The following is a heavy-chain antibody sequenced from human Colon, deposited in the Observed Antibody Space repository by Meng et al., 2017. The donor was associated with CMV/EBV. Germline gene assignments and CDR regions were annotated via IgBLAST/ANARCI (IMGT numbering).Heavy chain of an antibody. Sequence: GESLKISCAASGFTGSGFGFNNYAMSWVRQAPGKGLEWVAAISGSGDGVYYADSVKGRFAISRDNSRNILYVQMDSLGAEDTAVYYCARGGGMKGAYYYLFYGLDVWGQGTPVTVSS. V-gene: IGHV3-23*01. CDR3: ARGGGMKGAYYYLFYGLDV. CDR2: ISGSGDGV. CDR1: GFTGSGFGFNNYA. J-gene: IGHJ6*02. D-gene: IGHD3-16*01.